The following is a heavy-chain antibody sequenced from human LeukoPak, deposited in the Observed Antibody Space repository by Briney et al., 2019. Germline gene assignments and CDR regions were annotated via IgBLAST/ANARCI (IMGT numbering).Heavy chain of an antibody. J-gene: IGHJ6*03. Sequence: PGGSLRLSCAASGFTFSSYSMNWVRQAPGKGLEWVSSISSSSSYIYYADSVKGRFTISRDNAKNSLYLQMNSLRAEDTAVYYCAKGNHCSSTSCYSYYYYYMDVWGKGTTVTVSS. CDR3: AKGNHCSSTSCYSYYYYYMDV. V-gene: IGHV3-21*04. CDR2: ISSSSSYI. D-gene: IGHD2-2*01. CDR1: GFTFSSYS.